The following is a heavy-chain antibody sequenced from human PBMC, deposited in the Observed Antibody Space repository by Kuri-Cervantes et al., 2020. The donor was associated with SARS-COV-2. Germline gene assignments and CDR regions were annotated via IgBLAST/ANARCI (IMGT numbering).Heavy chain of an antibody. V-gene: IGHV4-4*07. CDR3: ARFRWFGELPTYYFDY. CDR2: IYYSGST. D-gene: IGHD3-10*01. CDR1: GGSISGQY. Sequence: SETLSLTCTVSGGSISGQYCNWIRQSAGKGLEWIGRIYYSGSTNYNPSLKSRFTMSVETSKNEFSLRLSSVTAADTAVYYCARFRWFGELPTYYFDYWGQGTLVTVSS. J-gene: IGHJ4*02.